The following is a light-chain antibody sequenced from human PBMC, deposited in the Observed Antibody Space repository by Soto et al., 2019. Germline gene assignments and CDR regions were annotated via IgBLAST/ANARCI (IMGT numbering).Light chain of an antibody. Sequence: QSVLTQPASVSGSPGQSITISCTGTSSDVGGYNYVSWYQQHPGKAPKLMIYEVSNRPPGVSNRFSGSKSGNTASLTISGLQAEDEADYYCSSYTSSSTLVFGTGTKVTGL. V-gene: IGLV2-14*01. CDR3: SSYTSSSTLV. CDR2: EVS. J-gene: IGLJ1*01. CDR1: SSDVGGYNY.